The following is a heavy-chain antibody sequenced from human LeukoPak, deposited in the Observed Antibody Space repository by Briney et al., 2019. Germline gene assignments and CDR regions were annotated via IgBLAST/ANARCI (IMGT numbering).Heavy chain of an antibody. V-gene: IGHV3-7*03. J-gene: IGHJ1*01. CDR3: AKDDDWGRFKD. D-gene: IGHD3-16*01. CDR2: IKHDGSEK. Sequence: PGGSLRLSCAASGFTFSSYWMSWVRQAPGKGLEWVANIKHDGSEKYYVDSVKGRFTISRDNAKNSLYLQMNSLRGEDTAVYYCAKDDDWGRFKDWGQGTLVTVSS. CDR1: GFTFSSYW.